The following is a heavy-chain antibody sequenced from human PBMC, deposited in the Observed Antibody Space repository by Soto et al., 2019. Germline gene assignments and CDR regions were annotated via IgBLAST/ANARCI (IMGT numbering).Heavy chain of an antibody. D-gene: IGHD2-15*01. J-gene: IGHJ4*02. CDR3: AKGSDIVVVVAVDCFDY. V-gene: IGHV3-23*01. CDR1: GFTFSSYA. Sequence: PGGSLRLSCAASGFTFSSYAMSWVRQAPGKGLEWVSAISGSGGSTYYADSVKGRFTISRDNSKNTLYLQMNSLRAEDTAVYYSAKGSDIVVVVAVDCFDYLGQGTLVTGS. CDR2: ISGSGGST.